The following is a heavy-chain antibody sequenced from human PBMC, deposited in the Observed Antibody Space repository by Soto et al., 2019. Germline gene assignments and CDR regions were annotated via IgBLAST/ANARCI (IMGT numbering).Heavy chain of an antibody. Sequence: QVQLVESGGGVVQPGWSLRLSCAASGFSISDYGMEWVRQAPGTGLEWVALISYDGSNTYYADSVKGRFTISRDNSKDTLFLQMTGLRREDTAVYYCAKGAGDRLSLGMDVWGQGTTVTFS. CDR3: AKGAGDRLSLGMDV. CDR2: ISYDGSNT. V-gene: IGHV3-30*18. J-gene: IGHJ6*02. CDR1: GFSISDYG. D-gene: IGHD1-26*01.